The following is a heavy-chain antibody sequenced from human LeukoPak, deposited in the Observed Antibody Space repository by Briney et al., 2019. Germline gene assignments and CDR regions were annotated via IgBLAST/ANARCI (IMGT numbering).Heavy chain of an antibody. D-gene: IGHD6-6*01. CDR2: INHSGST. CDR3: ARGFGSSSHYYYYGMDV. J-gene: IGHJ6*02. V-gene: IGHV4-34*01. CDR1: GGSFSGYY. Sequence: PSEALSLTCAVYGGSFSGYYWSWIRQPPGKGLEWIGEINHSGSTNYNPSLKSRVTISVDTSKNQFSLKLSSVTAADTAVYYCARGFGSSSHYYYYGMDVWGQGTTVTVSS.